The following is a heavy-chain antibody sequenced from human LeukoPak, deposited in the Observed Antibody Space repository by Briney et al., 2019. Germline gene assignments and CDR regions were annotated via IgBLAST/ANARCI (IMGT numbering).Heavy chain of an antibody. CDR2: IKTYNGDT. J-gene: IGHJ6*02. Sequence: ASVKVSCRASGYTFTTYGINWVRQAPGQGLEWMGWIKTYNGDTTSAQNLQDRIIMTTDTSTGTAYMELRSLRSDDTAVYYCARDGGQQWLTNYYSYGMDVWGQGTTVTVSS. V-gene: IGHV1-18*01. CDR1: GYTFTTYG. D-gene: IGHD6-19*01. CDR3: ARDGGQQWLTNYYSYGMDV.